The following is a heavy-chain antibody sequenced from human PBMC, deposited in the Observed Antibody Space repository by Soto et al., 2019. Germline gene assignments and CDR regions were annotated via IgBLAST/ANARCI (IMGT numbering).Heavy chain of an antibody. J-gene: IGHJ6*02. CDR2: INSDGSST. CDR3: ARDRAVVPAAIYYYYYGMDV. CDR1: GFTFSSYW. Sequence: GGSLRLSCAASGFTFSSYWMHWVRQAPGKGLVWVSRINSDGSSTSYADSVKGRFTISRDNAKNTLYLQMNSLRAEDTAVYYCARDRAVVPAAIYYYYYGMDVWGQGTTVTVS. V-gene: IGHV3-74*01. D-gene: IGHD2-2*01.